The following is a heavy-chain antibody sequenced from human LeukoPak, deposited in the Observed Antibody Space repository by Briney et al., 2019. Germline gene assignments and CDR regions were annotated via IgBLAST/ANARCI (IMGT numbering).Heavy chain of an antibody. CDR3: ARHNYYYDSSGYFPGNFDL. V-gene: IGHV4-59*08. D-gene: IGHD3-22*01. CDR2: IYYSGST. J-gene: IGHJ2*01. Sequence: SETLSLTCTVSGGSISSYYWSWLRQPPGKGLEWIGYIYYSGSTNYNPSLKSRVTISVDTSKNQFSLKLSSVTAADTAVYYCARHNYYYDSSGYFPGNFDLWGRGTLVTVSS. CDR1: GGSISSYY.